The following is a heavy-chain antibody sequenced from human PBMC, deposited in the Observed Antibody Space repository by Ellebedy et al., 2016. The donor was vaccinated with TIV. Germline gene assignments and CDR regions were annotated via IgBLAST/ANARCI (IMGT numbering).Heavy chain of an antibody. Sequence: AASVKVSCNASGYTFTSYGISWVRHAPGQGLAWMGWISAYNGNTNYAQKLQGRVTMTPDTSTSTAYMELRSLRSDDTAVYYCARGDWGIAVAGRSYYFDYWGQGTLVTVSS. CDR2: ISAYNGNT. V-gene: IGHV1-18*04. CDR3: ARGDWGIAVAGRSYYFDY. J-gene: IGHJ4*02. CDR1: GYTFTSYG. D-gene: IGHD6-19*01.